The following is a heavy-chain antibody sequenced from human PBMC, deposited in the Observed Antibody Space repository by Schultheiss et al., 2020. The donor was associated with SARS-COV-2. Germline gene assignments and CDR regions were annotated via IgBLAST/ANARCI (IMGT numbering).Heavy chain of an antibody. CDR2: IYYSGST. Sequence: SETLSLTCTVSGGSISGYYWSWIRQPPGKGLEWIGYIYYSGSTNYNPSLKSRVTISVDTSKNQFSLKLSSVTAADTAVYYCARTPQTGTYYYYYYMDVWGKGTTVTVSS. D-gene: IGHD7-27*01. CDR1: GGSISGYY. CDR3: ARTPQTGTYYYYYYMDV. V-gene: IGHV4-59*01. J-gene: IGHJ6*03.